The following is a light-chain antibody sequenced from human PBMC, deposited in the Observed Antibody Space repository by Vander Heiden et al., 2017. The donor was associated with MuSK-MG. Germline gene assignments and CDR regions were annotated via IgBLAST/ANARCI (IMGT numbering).Light chain of an antibody. V-gene: IGLV2-23*02. CDR2: EVS. Sequence: QSALTQLASVSWSPGQSITISCTGTSSDVGSYNLVSWYQQHPGKAPKLMIYEVSKRPSGVSNRFSGSKSGNTASLTISGLQAEDEADYYCCSYAGSSTVVFGGGTKLTVL. CDR3: CSYAGSSTVV. J-gene: IGLJ2*01. CDR1: SSDVGSYNL.